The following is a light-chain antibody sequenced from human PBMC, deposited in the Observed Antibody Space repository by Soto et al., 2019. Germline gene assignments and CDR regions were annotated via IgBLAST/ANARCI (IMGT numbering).Light chain of an antibody. CDR2: DAS. J-gene: IGKJ1*01. V-gene: IGKV1-5*01. CDR3: QQYNSYSWT. Sequence: DIHMTQSPSALSSSLGDRVTITFRASQGISSWLAWYQQKPGKAPKLLIYDASSLESGVPSRFSGSGSGTEFTLTISSLQPDDFATYYCQQYNSYSWTFGQGTKVDI. CDR1: QGISSW.